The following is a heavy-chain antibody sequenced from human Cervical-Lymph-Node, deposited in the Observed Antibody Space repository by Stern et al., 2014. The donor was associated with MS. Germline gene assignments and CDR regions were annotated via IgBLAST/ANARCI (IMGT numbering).Heavy chain of an antibody. V-gene: IGHV5-51*03. CDR2: LFPDSDT. Sequence: EVQLVESGAEVKKPGESLKISCKGSGYNFANYWIGWVRQMPGKGLEWMGILFPDSDTRYSPSFQGQVTISADKSISTAYLQWSSLKASDTAMYYCARGEEWSALPCDYWGQGTLVTVSS. CDR1: GYNFANYW. J-gene: IGHJ4*02. CDR3: ARGEEWSALPCDY. D-gene: IGHD3-3*01.